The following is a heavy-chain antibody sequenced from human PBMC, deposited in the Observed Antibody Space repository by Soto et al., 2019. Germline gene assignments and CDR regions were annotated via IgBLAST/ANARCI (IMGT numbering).Heavy chain of an antibody. CDR3: ARETAVADTLEAFDI. CDR1: GYTFTSYY. CDR2: INPSGGST. V-gene: IGHV1-46*03. D-gene: IGHD6-19*01. Sequence: ASVKVSCKASGYTFTSYYMHSVRQAPGQGLEWMGIINPSGGSTSYAQKFQGRVTMTRDTSTSTVYMELSSLRSEDTAVYYCARETAVADTLEAFDIWGQGTMVTVSS. J-gene: IGHJ3*02.